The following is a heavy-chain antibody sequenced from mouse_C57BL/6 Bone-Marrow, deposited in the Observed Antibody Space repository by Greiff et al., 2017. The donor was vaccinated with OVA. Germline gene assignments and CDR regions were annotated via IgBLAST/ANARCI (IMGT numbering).Heavy chain of an antibody. CDR3: ARGDSSGCPMDY. CDR1: GYTFTSYW. V-gene: IGHV1-50*01. CDR2: IDPSDSYT. J-gene: IGHJ4*01. D-gene: IGHD3-2*02. Sequence: QVHVKQPGAELVKPGASVKLSCKASGYTFTSYWMQWVKQRPGQGLEWIGEIDPSDSYTNYNQKFKGKATLTVDTSSSTAYMQLSSLTSEDSAVYYCARGDSSGCPMDYWGQGTSVTVSS.